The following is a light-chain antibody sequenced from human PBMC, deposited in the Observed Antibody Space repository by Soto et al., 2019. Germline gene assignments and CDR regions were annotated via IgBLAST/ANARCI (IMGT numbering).Light chain of an antibody. Sequence: IQLTQSPSSLSASVEDRVTITCRVSQGVRSYLAWFQQRPGKAPKLLIFGASTLQNGVPARFSGGGFGTAFTLTITSLQPEDFATYYCHQVYTYPRTFGQGTKVEIK. CDR2: GAS. CDR1: QGVRSY. J-gene: IGKJ1*01. CDR3: HQVYTYPRT. V-gene: IGKV1-9*01.